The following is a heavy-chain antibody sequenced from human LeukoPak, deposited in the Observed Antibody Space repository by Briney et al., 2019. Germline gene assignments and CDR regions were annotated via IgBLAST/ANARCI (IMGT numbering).Heavy chain of an antibody. J-gene: IGHJ4*02. V-gene: IGHV3-64*02. CDR2: ITGNGDNT. D-gene: IGHD3-16*01. Sequence: GGSLRLSCAASGFTFSSYSMHWVRQAPGKGLEYVSAITGNGDNTYYADSVKGRFTISRDNSKNTLYLQMGSLRAEDMAAYYCARVGGDYFDYWGQGTLVTVSS. CDR1: GFTFSSYS. CDR3: ARVGGDYFDY.